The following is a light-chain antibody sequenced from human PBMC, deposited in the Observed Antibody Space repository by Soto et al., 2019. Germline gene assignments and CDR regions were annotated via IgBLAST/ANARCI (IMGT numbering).Light chain of an antibody. Sequence: DIQMTQSPSTLSASVGDRVTITCRASQSISDWLAWYQQKPGKAPKLLIYKASSLESGVPSRFSGSGSGTEFTPTTSTLHPGDFETYSCQQKESLGPCGERNDRPWTSGQGTKV. CDR3: QQKESLGPCGERNDRPWT. V-gene: IGKV1-5*03. CDR1: QSISDW. J-gene: IGKJ1*01. CDR2: KAS.